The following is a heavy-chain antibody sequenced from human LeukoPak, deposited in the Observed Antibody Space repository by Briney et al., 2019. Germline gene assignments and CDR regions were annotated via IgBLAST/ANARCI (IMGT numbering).Heavy chain of an antibody. Sequence: AASVKVSCKASGYTFINYYMHWLRQAPGKGLEWMGVITHSGGDTNYAQKFQGRVTLTRDTYTPTVYMELSSLRSEDTAAYYCARVEMATINAMDVWGRGTTVTVSS. D-gene: IGHD5-24*01. CDR2: ITHSGGDT. J-gene: IGHJ6*01. CDR3: ARVEMATINAMDV. V-gene: IGHV1-46*01. CDR1: GYTFINYY.